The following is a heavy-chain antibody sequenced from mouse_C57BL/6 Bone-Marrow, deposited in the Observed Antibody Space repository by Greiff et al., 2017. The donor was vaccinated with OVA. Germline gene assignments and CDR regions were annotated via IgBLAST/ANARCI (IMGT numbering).Heavy chain of an antibody. Sequence: EVKLVESGGGLVKPGGSLKLSCAASGFTFSSYAMSWVRQTPEKRLEWVATISDGGSYTYYPDNVKGRFTISRYNSKNNLYLQMSHLKSEDTAMYYCASPSSDYDYDAAYWGQGTLVTVSA. CDR3: ASPSSDYDYDAAY. CDR2: ISDGGSYT. D-gene: IGHD2-4*01. V-gene: IGHV5-4*03. J-gene: IGHJ3*01. CDR1: GFTFSSYA.